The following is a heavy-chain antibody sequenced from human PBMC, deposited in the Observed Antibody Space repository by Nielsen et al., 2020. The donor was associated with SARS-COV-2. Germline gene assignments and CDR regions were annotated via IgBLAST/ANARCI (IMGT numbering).Heavy chain of an antibody. CDR3: TAAPHYDYVWGSYPERGY. Sequence: WIRQPLGKGLEWVGRIKSKTDGGTTDYAAPVKGRFTISRDDSKNTLYLQMNSLKTEDTAVYYCTAAPHYDYVWGSYPERGYWGQGTLVTVSS. J-gene: IGHJ4*02. CDR2: IKSKTDGGTT. V-gene: IGHV3-15*01. D-gene: IGHD3-16*02.